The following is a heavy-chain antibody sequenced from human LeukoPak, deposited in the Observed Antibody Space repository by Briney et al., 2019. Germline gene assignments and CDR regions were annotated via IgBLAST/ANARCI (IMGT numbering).Heavy chain of an antibody. CDR3: AKDGAYYDILTGYYDERLD. CDR1: GFPFSSYW. V-gene: IGHV3-7*03. Sequence: GGSLRLSCAASGFPFSSYWMSWVRQAPGKGLEWVANIKKDGGEKYYADSVKGRFTISRGNAENSLYLQMNSLRAEDTAVYYCAKDGAYYDILTGYYDERLDWGQGTLVTVSS. D-gene: IGHD3-9*01. CDR2: IKKDGGEK. J-gene: IGHJ4*02.